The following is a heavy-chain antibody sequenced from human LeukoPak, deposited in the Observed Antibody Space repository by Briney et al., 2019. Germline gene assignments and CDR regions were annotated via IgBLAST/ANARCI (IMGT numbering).Heavy chain of an antibody. CDR2: IYYSGST. CDR1: GGSISSSSYY. D-gene: IGHD3-22*01. J-gene: IGHJ4*02. CDR3: ARLSITMIVD. V-gene: IGHV4-39*01. Sequence: SETLSLTCTVSGGSISSSSYYWGWIRQPPGEGLEWIGSIYYSGSTYYNPSLKSRVTISVDTSKNQFSLKLSSVTAADTAVYYCARLSITMIVDWGQGTLVTVSS.